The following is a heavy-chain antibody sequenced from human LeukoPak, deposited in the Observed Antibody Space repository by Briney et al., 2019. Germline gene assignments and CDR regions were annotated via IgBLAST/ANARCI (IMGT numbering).Heavy chain of an antibody. J-gene: IGHJ4*02. Sequence: GGSLRLSCAASGFTFNNYATSWVRQAPGKGLEWVSVISGSGGTTHYTDSVKGRFTISRDNSKDTLYLQMNGLRAEDTAVYYCAKDLEYYDSSGYPGAFDYWGQGTLVTVSS. CDR3: AKDLEYYDSSGYPGAFDY. D-gene: IGHD3-22*01. V-gene: IGHV3-23*01. CDR1: GFTFNNYA. CDR2: ISGSGGTT.